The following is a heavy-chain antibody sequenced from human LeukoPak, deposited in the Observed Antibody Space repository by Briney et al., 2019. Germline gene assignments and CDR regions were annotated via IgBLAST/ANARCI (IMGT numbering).Heavy chain of an antibody. CDR1: GYSINSGYY. J-gene: IGHJ1*01. CDR2: IYHSGST. CDR3: ARGMGLRYQYFQH. V-gene: IGHV4-38-2*01. D-gene: IGHD5/OR15-5a*01. Sequence: SETLSLTCGVSGYSINSGYYWGWIRQPPGKGLEWIGSIYHSGSTYYNASLKSRVTISVDTSKNQFSLKLSSVTAADTAVYYCARGMGLRYQYFQHWGQGTLVTVSS.